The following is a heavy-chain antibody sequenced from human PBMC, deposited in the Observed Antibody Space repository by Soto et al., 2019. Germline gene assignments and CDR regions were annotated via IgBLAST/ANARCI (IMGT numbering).Heavy chain of an antibody. CDR3: AKVKGGYSYGYFGS. J-gene: IGHJ4*02. V-gene: IGHV3-7*03. CDR1: GFTFSSYW. D-gene: IGHD5-18*01. CDR2: IKQDGSEK. Sequence: GSLRLSCAASGFTFSSYWMSWVRQAPGKGLEWVANIKQDGSEKYYVDSVKGRFTISRDNSKNTLYLQMNSLRAEDTAVYYCAKVKGGYSYGYFGSWGQGTLVTVSS.